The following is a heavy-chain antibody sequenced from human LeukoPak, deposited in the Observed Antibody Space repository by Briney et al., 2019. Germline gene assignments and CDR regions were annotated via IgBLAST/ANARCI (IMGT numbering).Heavy chain of an antibody. J-gene: IGHJ4*02. CDR1: GGSVSGYY. CDR2: ISHSGNT. Sequence: SETLSLTCTVSGGSVSGYYWSWLRQPPGKGLEWIAYISHSGNTNYNPSLKSRVTISKDTSKKQFSLRLNSVTAADTAVYHCARGAGWNEYWAQGTLVTVSS. V-gene: IGHV4-59*02. D-gene: IGHD1-1*01. CDR3: ARGAGWNEY.